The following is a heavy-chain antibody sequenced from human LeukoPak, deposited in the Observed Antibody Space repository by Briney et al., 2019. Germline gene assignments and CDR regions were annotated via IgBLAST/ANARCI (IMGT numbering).Heavy chain of an antibody. D-gene: IGHD2-21*01. J-gene: IGHJ4*02. CDR3: ASPASVARGAGQTAFDY. CDR1: GFTFSSYS. V-gene: IGHV3-48*04. CDR2: ISSLSGTT. Sequence: GGSLRLSCAACGFTFSSYSMNWVRQAPGKGLEWVSHISSLSGTTYYADSVRGRFTISRDNAKNTLYLQMNSLRAEDTAVYYCASPASVARGAGQTAFDYWGQGTLVTVSS.